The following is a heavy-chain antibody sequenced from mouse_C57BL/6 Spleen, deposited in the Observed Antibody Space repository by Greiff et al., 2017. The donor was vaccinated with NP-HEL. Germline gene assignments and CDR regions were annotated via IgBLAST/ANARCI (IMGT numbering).Heavy chain of an antibody. CDR2: ISSGSSTI. Sequence: EVQLVESGGGLVKPGGSLKLSCAASGFTFSDYGMHWVRQAPEKGLEWVAYISSGSSTIYYADTVKGRFTISRDNAKNTLFLQMTSLRSEDTAMYYCARDYYGYAMDYWGQGTSVTVSS. CDR3: ARDYYGYAMDY. CDR1: GFTFSDYG. V-gene: IGHV5-17*01. D-gene: IGHD1-1*01. J-gene: IGHJ4*01.